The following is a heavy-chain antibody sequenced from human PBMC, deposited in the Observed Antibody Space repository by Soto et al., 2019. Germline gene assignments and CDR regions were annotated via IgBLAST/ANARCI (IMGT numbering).Heavy chain of an antibody. CDR1: GYTFTNYG. Sequence: ASVKVSCKASGYTFTNYGVSWVRQAPGQGLEWMGWISAYNGNTNYAQKLQGRVTMTTDTSTSTAYMELRSLRSDDTAVYYCAIAAVDTAMSYYYGMDVWGQGTTVTVSS. D-gene: IGHD5-18*01. V-gene: IGHV1-18*01. CDR3: AIAAVDTAMSYYYGMDV. J-gene: IGHJ6*02. CDR2: ISAYNGNT.